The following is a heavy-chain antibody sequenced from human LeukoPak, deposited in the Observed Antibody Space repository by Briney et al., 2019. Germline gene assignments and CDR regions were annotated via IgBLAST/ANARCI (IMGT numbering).Heavy chain of an antibody. CDR1: GFAFANYW. D-gene: IGHD2-15*01. J-gene: IGHJ4*02. CDR2: IGKDGSEQ. V-gene: IGHV3-7*01. Sequence: GGSLRLSCAASGFAFANYWMVWVCQAPGKGLEWVASIGKDGSEQAYADSVKGRFTISRDNAKNSLYLQMSSLRVEDTATYYCTRDIVYLQLEYWGQGALISVSS. CDR3: TRDIVYLQLEY.